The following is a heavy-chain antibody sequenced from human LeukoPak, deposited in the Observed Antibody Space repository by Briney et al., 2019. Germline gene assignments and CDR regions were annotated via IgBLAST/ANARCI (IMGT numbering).Heavy chain of an antibody. V-gene: IGHV3-53*01. CDR2: IYSGGST. D-gene: IGHD3-10*02. Sequence: GGSLRLSCVASGFTVSSNYMSWVRQAPGKGLEWVSVIYSGGSTYYADSVKGRFTISRDNAKNSLYLQMNSLRAEDTAVYYCAELGITMIGGVWGKGTTVTISS. CDR1: GFTVSSNY. J-gene: IGHJ6*04. CDR3: AELGITMIGGV.